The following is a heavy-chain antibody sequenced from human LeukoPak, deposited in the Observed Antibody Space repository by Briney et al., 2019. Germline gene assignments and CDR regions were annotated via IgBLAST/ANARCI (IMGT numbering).Heavy chain of an antibody. CDR3: AAYSGYDPVYYYMDV. V-gene: IGHV3-23*01. J-gene: IGHJ6*03. D-gene: IGHD5-12*01. CDR2: ISGSGGST. CDR1: GFTFSSYG. Sequence: GGTLRLSCAASGFTFSSYGMSWVRQAPGKGLAWVSAISGSGGSTYSADSVKGRFTISRDNSKNTLYLQMNSLRAEDTAVYYCAAYSGYDPVYYYMDVWGKGTTVTISS.